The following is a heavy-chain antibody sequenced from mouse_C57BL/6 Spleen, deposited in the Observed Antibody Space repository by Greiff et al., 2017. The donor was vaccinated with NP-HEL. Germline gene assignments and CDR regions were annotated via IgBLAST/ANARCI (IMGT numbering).Heavy chain of an antibody. CDR2: IYPGNSDT. Sequence: EVQVVESGTVLARPGASVKMSCKTSGYTFTSYWMHWVKQRPGQGLEWIGAIYPGNSDTSYNQKFKGKAKLTAVTSASTAYMELSSLTNEDSAVYYCTGALTMIRAMDYWGQGTSVTVSS. V-gene: IGHV1-5*01. D-gene: IGHD2-4*01. J-gene: IGHJ4*01. CDR3: TGALTMIRAMDY. CDR1: GYTFTSYW.